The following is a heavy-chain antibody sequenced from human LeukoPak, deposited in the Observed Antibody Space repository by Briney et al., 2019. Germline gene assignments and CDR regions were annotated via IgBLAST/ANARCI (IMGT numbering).Heavy chain of an antibody. J-gene: IGHJ4*02. V-gene: IGHV1-2*02. Sequence: GASVKVSCKASGYTFTDYYMHWVRQAPGQGLEWMGWMDPKSGEANHAQKFQGRVIMTRDTSINTAYMELSRLRSDDTAVYYCALEVYYSDNSAFDYWGQGSQVTVSS. D-gene: IGHD3-22*01. CDR2: MDPKSGEA. CDR1: GYTFTDYY. CDR3: ALEVYYSDNSAFDY.